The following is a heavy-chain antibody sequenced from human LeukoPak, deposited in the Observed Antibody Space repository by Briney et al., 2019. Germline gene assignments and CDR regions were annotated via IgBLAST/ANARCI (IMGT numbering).Heavy chain of an antibody. CDR3: ARQLSGYDCVVWCDP. CDR1: GLSIGVSAYY. CDR2: IYYTGST. J-gene: IGHJ5*02. D-gene: IGHD5-12*01. V-gene: IGHV4-59*08. Sequence: SETLSLTCSVSGLSIGVSAYYWSWIRPAAGKGLEWFGDIYYTGSTHYNPSLKSRVSISADTTKNKFSLKLRSVTAADTAMYHCARQLSGYDCVVWCDPWGEGTRVTVSS.